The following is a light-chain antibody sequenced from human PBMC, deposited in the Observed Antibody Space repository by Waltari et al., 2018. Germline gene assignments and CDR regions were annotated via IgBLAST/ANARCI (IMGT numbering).Light chain of an antibody. CDR3: QHRSSWPLA. V-gene: IGKV1-5*03. Sequence: DIQMTQSPSTLSPSVGDRVTITCRASQSVSSWLAWYQQKPGKAPRLLIYKASSLQSGVPSRFSGSGSGTEFTLTISSLQPDDFAAYYCQHRSSWPLAFGGGTKVEIK. J-gene: IGKJ4*01. CDR1: QSVSSW. CDR2: KAS.